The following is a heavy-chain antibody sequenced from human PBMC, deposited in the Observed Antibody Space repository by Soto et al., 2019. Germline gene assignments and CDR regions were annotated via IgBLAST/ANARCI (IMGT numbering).Heavy chain of an antibody. CDR3: TKDRGRYCSGGSCLLFDD. CDR1: GFTISSYV. V-gene: IGHV3-30*18. J-gene: IGHJ4*02. CDR2: ISYDGTYK. D-gene: IGHD2-15*01. Sequence: QVQLVESGGGVVQPGRSLRLSCAATGFTISSYVMHWVRQAPGKGLEWVARISYDGTYKYYADSVKGRFTISRDTSKKTLFRQMSSLRSEDTAVYYCTKDRGRYCSGGSCLLFDDWGQGTLVTVPS.